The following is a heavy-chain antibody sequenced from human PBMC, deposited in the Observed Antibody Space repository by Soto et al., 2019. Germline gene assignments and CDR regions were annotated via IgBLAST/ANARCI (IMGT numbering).Heavy chain of an antibody. V-gene: IGHV4-39*07. J-gene: IGHJ6*03. CDR3: ARISGSYYCYYMDV. CDR2: IYYSGST. Sequence: SETLSLTCTVSGGSISSSSYYWGWIRQPPGKGLEWIGSIYYSGSTYYNPSLKSRVTISVDTSKNQFSLKLSSVTAADTAVYYCARISGSYYCYYMDVWGKGTTVTVSS. CDR1: GGSISSSSYY. D-gene: IGHD1-26*01.